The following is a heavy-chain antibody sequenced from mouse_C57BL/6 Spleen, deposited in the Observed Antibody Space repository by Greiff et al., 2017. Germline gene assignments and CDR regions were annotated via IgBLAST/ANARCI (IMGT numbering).Heavy chain of an antibody. CDR1: GYSFTDYN. J-gene: IGHJ4*01. V-gene: IGHV1-39*01. Sequence: EVKLMESGPELVKPGASVKISCKASGYSFTDYNMNWVKQSNGKSLEWIGVINPNYGTTSYNQKFKGKATLTVDQSSSTAYMQLNSLTSEDAAVYYCAREGATVVAPAMDYWGQGTSVTVSS. CDR2: INPNYGTT. CDR3: AREGATVVAPAMDY. D-gene: IGHD1-1*01.